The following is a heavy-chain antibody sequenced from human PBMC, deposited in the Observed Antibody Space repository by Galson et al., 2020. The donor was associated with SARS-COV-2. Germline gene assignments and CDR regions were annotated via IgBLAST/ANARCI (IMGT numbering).Heavy chain of an antibody. CDR3: AKAPRYCSGGSCFLVLDV. V-gene: IGHV3-23*01. J-gene: IGHJ6*02. Sequence: GGSLRLSCAASGFTFSSYAMSWVRQAPGKGLEWVSAISGSGGSTHYADSVKGRFTISRDNSKNTLYLQMNSLRAEDTAVYYCAKAPRYCSGGSCFLVLDVWGQGTTVTVSS. D-gene: IGHD2-15*01. CDR1: GFTFSSYA. CDR2: ISGSGGST.